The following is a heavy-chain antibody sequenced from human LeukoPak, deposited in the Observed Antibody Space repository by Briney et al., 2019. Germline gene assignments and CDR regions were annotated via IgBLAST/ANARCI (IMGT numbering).Heavy chain of an antibody. V-gene: IGHV3-48*01. D-gene: IGHD3-22*01. CDR2: ISSSSSTI. CDR3: ARDVKYYYDSSGYHFDY. J-gene: IGHJ4*02. CDR1: GFTFSSYS. Sequence: GGSLRLSRAASGFTFSSYSMNWVRQAPGKGLEWVSYISSSSSTIYYADSVKGRFTISRDNAKNSLYLQMNSLRAEDTAVYYCARDVKYYYDSSGYHFDYWGQGTLVTVSS.